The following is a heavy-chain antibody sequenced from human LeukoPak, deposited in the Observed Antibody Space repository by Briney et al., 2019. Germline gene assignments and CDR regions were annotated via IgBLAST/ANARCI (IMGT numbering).Heavy chain of an antibody. CDR2: YSGST. CDR1: GGSISSSSYY. Sequence: PSETLSLTCTVSGGSISSSSYYWAWIRQPPGKGLEYIGSYSGSTYYNPSLKSRVTISADTSKKQFSMKLSSVTAADTAVYYCARSSYGAGSKPYWVDYWGQGTLVTVCS. D-gene: IGHD3-10*01. V-gene: IGHV4-39*01. J-gene: IGHJ4*02. CDR3: ARSSYGAGSKPYWVDY.